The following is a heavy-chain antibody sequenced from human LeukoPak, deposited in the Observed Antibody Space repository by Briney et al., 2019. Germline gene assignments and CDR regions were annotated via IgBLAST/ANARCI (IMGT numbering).Heavy chain of an antibody. Sequence: SETLSLTCAVSGGSISSTSYYWTWIRQPPGKGVEWIGRNSYSWSTYYNPSLRSRATISVDTPNNQFPLKLTSVTAAETAVYYCARSWIQLWLGDLTFDYWGQGTLVTVSS. CDR3: ARSWIQLWLGDLTFDY. CDR2: NSYSWST. D-gene: IGHD5-18*01. J-gene: IGHJ4*02. CDR1: GGSISSTSYY. V-gene: IGHV4-39*01.